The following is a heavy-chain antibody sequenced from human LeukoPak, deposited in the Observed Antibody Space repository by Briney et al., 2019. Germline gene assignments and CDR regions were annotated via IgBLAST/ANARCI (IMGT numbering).Heavy chain of an antibody. CDR3: AASEYYYDSSGYPLDY. J-gene: IGHJ4*02. CDR2: IRYDGSNK. D-gene: IGHD3-22*01. CDR1: GFTFSSYA. V-gene: IGHV3-30*02. Sequence: GGSLRLSCAASGFTFSSYAMSWVRQAPGKGLEWVAFIRYDGSNKYYADSVKGRFTISRDNSKNTLYLQMNSLRAEDTAVYYCAASEYYYDSSGYPLDYWGQGTLVTVSS.